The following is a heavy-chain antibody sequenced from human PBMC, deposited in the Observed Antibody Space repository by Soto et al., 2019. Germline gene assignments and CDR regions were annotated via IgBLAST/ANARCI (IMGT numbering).Heavy chain of an antibody. D-gene: IGHD5-18*01. V-gene: IGHV4-59*01. CDR2: IYYSWST. CDR3: EREGMVMDKALIAFDI. Sequence: SSSXSLSGALGVCSIISYYCILIRHPPGKGLECIGYIYYSWSTNYNPSLKSRVTISVDTSKNKFSLKLRSVNAAETAVYYCEREGMVMDKALIAFDIWGQGTMVTV. J-gene: IGHJ3*02. CDR1: VCSIISYY.